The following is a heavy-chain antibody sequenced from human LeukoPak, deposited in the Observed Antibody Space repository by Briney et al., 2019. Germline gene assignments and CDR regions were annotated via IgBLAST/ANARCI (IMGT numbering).Heavy chain of an antibody. CDR2: ISGSGGST. J-gene: IGHJ4*02. D-gene: IGHD2-2*02. Sequence: QPGGSLRLSCAASGFTFSSYAMSWVRQAPGKGLEWVSAISGSGGSTYYADSVKGRFTISRDNSKNTLYLQMNSLRAEDTAVYYCAKDPPPGFYCSSTSCYTGGAFDYWGQGTLVTVSS. CDR1: GFTFSSYA. CDR3: AKDPPPGFYCSSTSCYTGGAFDY. V-gene: IGHV3-23*01.